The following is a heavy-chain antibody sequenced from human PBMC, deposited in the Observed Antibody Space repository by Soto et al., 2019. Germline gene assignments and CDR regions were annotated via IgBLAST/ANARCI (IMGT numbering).Heavy chain of an antibody. D-gene: IGHD2-8*01. Sequence: QVQLVQSGAEVKKPGASVKISCKASGYTFTSYYMHWVRQAPGQGLEWMGIINPSGGSRKYAQKLQGRVAMTRDTSTSTVYMELNSLRSEDTAVYYCARPPYPGCINAVCYPLDYWGQGTLVTVSS. J-gene: IGHJ4*02. V-gene: IGHV1-46*01. CDR1: GYTFTSYY. CDR3: ARPPYPGCINAVCYPLDY. CDR2: INPSGGSR.